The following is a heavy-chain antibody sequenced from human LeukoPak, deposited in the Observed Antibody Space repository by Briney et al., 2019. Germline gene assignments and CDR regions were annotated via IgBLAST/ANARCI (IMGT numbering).Heavy chain of an antibody. CDR2: ISSSSSYI. CDR1: XCTFXSYS. V-gene: IGHV3-21*01. CDR3: XRXXWXXXXXXXXV. J-gene: IGHJ6*04. Sequence: XAXSXCTFXSYSMNWVRQAPGKGLEWVSSISSSSSYIYYADSVKGRFTISRDNAKNSLFLQMNSLGAEDTAVYYCXRXXWXXXXXXXXVWGKXXTVTVSS.